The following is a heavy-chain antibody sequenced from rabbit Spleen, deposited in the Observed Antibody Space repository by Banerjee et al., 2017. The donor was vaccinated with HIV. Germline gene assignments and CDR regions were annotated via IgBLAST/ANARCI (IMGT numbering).Heavy chain of an antibody. V-gene: IGHV1S45*01. CDR1: GFSFNSGYD. Sequence: QEQLVESGGGLVKPGASLTLTCKASGFSFNSGYDMFWVRQAPGKGLEWIACINTATGKAVYANWAKGRFTISKTSSTTVTLQMTSLTVADTATYFCARDTGSSFSTYGMDLWCPGTLVTVS. CDR3: ARDTGSSFSTYGMDL. D-gene: IGHD8-1*01. CDR2: INTATGKA. J-gene: IGHJ6*01.